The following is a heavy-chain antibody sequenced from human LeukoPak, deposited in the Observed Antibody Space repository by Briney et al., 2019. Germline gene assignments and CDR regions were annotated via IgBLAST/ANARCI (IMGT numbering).Heavy chain of an antibody. CDR2: IRYDGSNK. Sequence: PGGSLRLSSAASGFTFSSYGMHWVRQAPGKGLEWVAFIRYDGSNKYYADSVKGRFTISRDNAKNSLYLQMNSLRAEDTAVYYCARASRYCSSTSCPLRDYWGQGTLVTVSS. CDR3: ARASRYCSSTSCPLRDY. V-gene: IGHV3-30*02. D-gene: IGHD2-2*01. J-gene: IGHJ4*02. CDR1: GFTFSSYG.